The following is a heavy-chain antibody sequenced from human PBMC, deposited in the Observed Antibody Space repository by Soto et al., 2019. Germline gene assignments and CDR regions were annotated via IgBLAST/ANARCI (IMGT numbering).Heavy chain of an antibody. CDR2: IGGYNGNT. J-gene: IGHJ5*02. D-gene: IGHD2-15*01. CDR1: GYTFSSYG. Sequence: QVQLVQSGAEVKKPGASVKVSCKTSGYTFSSYGITWVRQAPGQGLEWMGWIGGYNGNTNYAQKVQGRVSMTTDTSTSTAYMELRSLRSDDTAVYYCARGGVYCTAGSCPYNWFDPWGQGTLVTVSS. V-gene: IGHV1-18*01. CDR3: ARGGVYCTAGSCPYNWFDP.